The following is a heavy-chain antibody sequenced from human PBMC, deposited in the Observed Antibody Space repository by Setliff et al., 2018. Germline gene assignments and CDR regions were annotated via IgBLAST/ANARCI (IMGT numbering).Heavy chain of an antibody. D-gene: IGHD1-26*01. CDR3: ARALGATITHFDY. CDR2: ISPHTGGT. CDR1: GYIFTGYY. J-gene: IGHJ4*02. V-gene: IGHV1-2*04. Sequence: ASVKVSCKASGYIFTGYYMHWVRQAPGQGLEWMGRISPHTGGTNSAQKFQGWVTMTRDTSISTAYMELSRLRSDDTAMYYCARALGATITHFDYWGQGTLVTVSS.